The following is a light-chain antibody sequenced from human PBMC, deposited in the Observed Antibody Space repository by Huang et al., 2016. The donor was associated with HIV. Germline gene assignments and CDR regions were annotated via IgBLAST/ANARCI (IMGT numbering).Light chain of an antibody. J-gene: IGKJ3*01. CDR2: GAS. V-gene: IGKV3-15*01. CDR3: QQYNNWPPEET. Sequence: EIVMTQSPATLSVSPGERATLSCRASQSISNNLAWYQQKPGQAPRLLIYGASTRATGIPARFTGSGSGTVFTLTINSLQSEDFAVYYCQQYNNWPPEETFGPGTQVEMK. CDR1: QSISNN.